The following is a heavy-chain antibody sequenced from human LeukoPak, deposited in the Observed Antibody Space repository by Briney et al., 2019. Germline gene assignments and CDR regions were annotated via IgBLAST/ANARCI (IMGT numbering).Heavy chain of an antibody. Sequence: SETLSLTCTVSGGSISSSSYYWGWIRQPPGKGLEWIGYIYYSGSTNYNPSLKSRVTVSVDTSKNQFSLKLSSVTAADTAVYYCARGDARGYSYGHFHFDHWGHRTLVTVPS. CDR2: IYYSGST. CDR1: GGSISSSSYY. J-gene: IGHJ4*01. D-gene: IGHD5-18*01. V-gene: IGHV4-61*05. CDR3: ARGDARGYSYGHFHFDH.